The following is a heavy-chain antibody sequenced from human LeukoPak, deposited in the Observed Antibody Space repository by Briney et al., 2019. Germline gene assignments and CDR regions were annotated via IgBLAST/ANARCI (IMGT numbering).Heavy chain of an antibody. V-gene: IGHV4-34*01. Sequence: SETLSLTCAVYGGSFSGYYWSWIRQPPGKGLEWIGEINHSGSTNYNPSLKSRVTISVDTSKNQFSLTLSSVTAADTAVYYCARTHPATTSAFGIWGQGTMVTVSS. J-gene: IGHJ3*02. CDR1: GGSFSGYY. CDR3: ARTHPATTSAFGI. CDR2: INHSGST. D-gene: IGHD1-26*01.